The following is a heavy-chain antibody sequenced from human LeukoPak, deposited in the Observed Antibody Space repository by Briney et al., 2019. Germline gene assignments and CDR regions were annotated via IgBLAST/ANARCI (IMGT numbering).Heavy chain of an antibody. CDR1: GASISSYY. D-gene: IGHD1-26*01. V-gene: IGHV4-4*07. CDR2: IYSSRS. CDR3: ARAAGRDTTSGLDFDY. Sequence: SETLSLTCTVSGASISSYYWSWIRQPAGKGLEWIGRIYSSRSIYNPSLQSRVTMSVDTSKNQFSLKLSSVTAADTAVYYCARAAGRDTTSGLDFDYWGQGILVTVSS. J-gene: IGHJ4*02.